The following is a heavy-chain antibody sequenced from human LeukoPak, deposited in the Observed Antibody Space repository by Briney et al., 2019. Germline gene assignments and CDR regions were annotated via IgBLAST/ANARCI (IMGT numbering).Heavy chain of an antibody. Sequence: GGSLRLSCAASGFTFSTYAMNWVRQAPGKGLEGVSRIRGTDCKTFCADSVKGRLTISRDNSKNTLYLQMNNLRAEDTALYYCAKKGCSTSGCPASFDYWGQGTLVTVSS. J-gene: IGHJ4*02. CDR1: GFTFSTYA. CDR3: AKKGCSTSGCPASFDY. V-gene: IGHV3-23*01. D-gene: IGHD2-2*01. CDR2: IRGTDCKT.